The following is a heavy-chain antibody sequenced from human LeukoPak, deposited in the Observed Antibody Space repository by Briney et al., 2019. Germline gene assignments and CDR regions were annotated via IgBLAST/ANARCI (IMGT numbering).Heavy chain of an antibody. Sequence: GGSLRLSCAASGFTFSSYAMHWVRQAPGKGLEWVSYISSSTIYYADSVKGRFTISRDNAKNSLYLQMNSLRAEDTAVYYCARDGANSSIAAGCAFDIWGQGTMVTVSS. CDR2: ISSSTI. CDR1: GFTFSSYA. D-gene: IGHD6-13*01. CDR3: ARDGANSSIAAGCAFDI. V-gene: IGHV3-21*05. J-gene: IGHJ3*02.